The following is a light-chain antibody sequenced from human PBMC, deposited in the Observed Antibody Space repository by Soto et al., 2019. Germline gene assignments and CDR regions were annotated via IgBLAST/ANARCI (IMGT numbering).Light chain of an antibody. J-gene: IGKJ1*01. V-gene: IGKV1-27*01. CDR1: QGISYC. CDR2: AAS. Sequence: DIQMPQSPSFLSASVGDRVTITCRARQGISYCLAWYQQKPEKVPKLLIYAASTLQSGVPSRFSGSGSGTDFTLTISSLQPEDVATSYCKKYNSAPRTFCQGTKVDIK. CDR3: KKYNSAPRT.